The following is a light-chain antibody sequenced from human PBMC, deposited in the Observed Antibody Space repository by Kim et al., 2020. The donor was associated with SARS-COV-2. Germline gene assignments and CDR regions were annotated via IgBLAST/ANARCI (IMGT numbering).Light chain of an antibody. V-gene: IGLV1-44*01. CDR2: SNN. CDR1: NSNIGSNT. Sequence: PGQRVTISCSGSNSNIGSNTVNWYQQLPGTATKLLIYSNNQRPSGVPDRFSGSKSGTSASLAISGLQSEDEADYYCAAWDDSLNYVFGTGTKVTVL. CDR3: AAWDDSLNYV. J-gene: IGLJ1*01.